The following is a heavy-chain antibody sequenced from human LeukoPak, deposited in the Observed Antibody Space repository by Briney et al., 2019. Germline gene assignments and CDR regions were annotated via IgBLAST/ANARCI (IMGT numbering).Heavy chain of an antibody. Sequence: GGSLRLSCVASGLMFSNYVMSWVRQAPGKGLEWVSSIGGSGGTTYYADSVKGRFTISRDNSKNTLYLQMNSLRVEDTAVYYCAQHMSRASHPFDYWGQGTLVTVSS. J-gene: IGHJ4*02. CDR3: AQHMSRASHPFDY. V-gene: IGHV3-23*01. CDR1: GLMFSNYV. CDR2: IGGSGGTT. D-gene: IGHD5/OR15-5a*01.